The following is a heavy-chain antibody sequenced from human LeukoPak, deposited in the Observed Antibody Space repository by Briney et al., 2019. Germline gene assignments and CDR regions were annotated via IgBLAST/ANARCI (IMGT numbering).Heavy chain of an antibody. D-gene: IGHD3-3*01. CDR1: GGSIISSSYC. CDR2: IDYSGST. Sequence: SETLSLTCTVSGGSIISSSYCWGWLRRPPGKGLVGIGSIDYSGSTYYHPSLKSRVTISVDTSKNQFSLKLSSVTAADTAVYYCARAFGWRGLRFLEWSGGVFDYWGQGTLVTVSS. CDR3: ARAFGWRGLRFLEWSGGVFDY. J-gene: IGHJ4*02. V-gene: IGHV4-39*01.